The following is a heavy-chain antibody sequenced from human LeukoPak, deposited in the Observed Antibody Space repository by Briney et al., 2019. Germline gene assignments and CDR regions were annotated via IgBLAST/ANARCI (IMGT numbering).Heavy chain of an antibody. V-gene: IGHV3-7*01. CDR1: GFTFSSYS. CDR2: IKQDGSEK. D-gene: IGHD3-10*01. Sequence: GGSLRLSCAASGFTFSSYSMNWVRQAPGKGLEWVANIKQDGSEKYYVDSVKGRFTISRDNAKNSLYLQMNSLRAEDTAVYYCARDYQLTRFDYWGQGTLVTVSS. J-gene: IGHJ4*02. CDR3: ARDYQLTRFDY.